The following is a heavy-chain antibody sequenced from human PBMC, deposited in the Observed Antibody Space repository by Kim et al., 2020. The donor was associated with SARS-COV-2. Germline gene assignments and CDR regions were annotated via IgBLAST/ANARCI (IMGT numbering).Heavy chain of an antibody. V-gene: IGHV3-23*01. Sequence: TYYDDPVKGRFTTSRDNSKKTLYLQMNSLRADDTAVYYCARWATPRYFDYWGQGILVTV. D-gene: IGHD2-15*01. CDR2: T. J-gene: IGHJ4*02. CDR3: ARWATPRYFDY.